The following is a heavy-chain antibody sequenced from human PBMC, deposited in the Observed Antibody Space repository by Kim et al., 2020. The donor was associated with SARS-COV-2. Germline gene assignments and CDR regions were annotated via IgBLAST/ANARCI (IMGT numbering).Heavy chain of an antibody. J-gene: IGHJ6*02. V-gene: IGHV3-30*04. CDR3: ARDLGLHLGELSLFPYYYYGMDV. CDR1: GFTFSSYA. Sequence: GGSLRLSCAASGFTFSSYAMHWVRQAPGKGLEWVAVISYDGSNKYYVDSVKGRFTISRDNSKNTLYLQMNSLRAEDTAVYYCARDLGLHLGELSLFPYYYYGMDVWGQGTTVTVSS. CDR2: ISYDGSNK. D-gene: IGHD3-16*02.